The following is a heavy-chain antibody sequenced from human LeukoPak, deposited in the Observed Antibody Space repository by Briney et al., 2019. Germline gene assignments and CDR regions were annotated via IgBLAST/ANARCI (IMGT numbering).Heavy chain of an antibody. CDR1: GFTFSSYS. V-gene: IGHV3-30*03. CDR3: ARSSLHRYYFDY. CDR2: ISYDGSNK. J-gene: IGHJ4*02. D-gene: IGHD4-11*01. Sequence: PEGSLRLSCAASGFTFSSYSMNWVRQAPGKGLEWVAVISYDGSNKYYADSVKGRFTISRDNSKNTLYLLMNSLRAEDTAVYYCARSSLHRYYFDYWGQGTLVTVSS.